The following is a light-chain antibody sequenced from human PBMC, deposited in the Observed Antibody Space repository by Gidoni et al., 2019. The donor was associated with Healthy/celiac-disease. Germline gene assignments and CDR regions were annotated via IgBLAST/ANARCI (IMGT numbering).Light chain of an antibody. Sequence: EIVLTLSPATLSLSPVERATLSCRASQSVSSYLAWYQQKPGQAPRLLIYDASNRATGLPARFSGSGSRTDFTLTISSLEPEDFAVYYCQQRSNWLTFGGGTKVEIK. CDR2: DAS. J-gene: IGKJ4*01. V-gene: IGKV3-11*01. CDR3: QQRSNWLT. CDR1: QSVSSY.